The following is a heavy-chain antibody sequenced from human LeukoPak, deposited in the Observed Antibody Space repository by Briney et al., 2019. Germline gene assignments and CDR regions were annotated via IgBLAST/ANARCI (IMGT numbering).Heavy chain of an antibody. D-gene: IGHD3-16*01. CDR1: GGSISTSTYY. J-gene: IGHJ4*02. V-gene: IGHV4-39*01. CDR2: IYYSGTT. Sequence: SETLSLTCTVSGGSISTSTYYWGWIRRPPGKGLGWIGSIYYSGTTYYNPSLKSRVTVSVDTSKNQFSLNLSSVTAADTAVYYCVRGSTLRHYQYWGQGTLVTVSS. CDR3: VRGSTLRHYQY.